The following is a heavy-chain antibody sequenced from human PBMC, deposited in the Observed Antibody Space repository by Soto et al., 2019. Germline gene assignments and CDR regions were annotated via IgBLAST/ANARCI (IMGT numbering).Heavy chain of an antibody. CDR3: ARREIQGPIDY. V-gene: IGHV4-28*01. J-gene: IGHJ4*02. Sequence: QVQLQESGPGRVKPSDTLSLTCAVSGYSISSSNWWGWIRQPPGKGLEWIGYIYYSGTTYYNPSPKGRATPSVATSRKQCSLKLTSVTAVDTAVYYCARREIQGPIDYWGQGTLVTVSS. CDR2: IYYSGTT. D-gene: IGHD1-26*01. CDR1: GYSISSSNW.